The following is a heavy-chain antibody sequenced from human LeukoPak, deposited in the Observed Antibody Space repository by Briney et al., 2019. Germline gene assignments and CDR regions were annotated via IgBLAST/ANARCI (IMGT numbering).Heavy chain of an antibody. CDR1: GGSISSSNW. Sequence: SGTLSLTCAVSGGSISSSNWWSWVRQPPGKGLEWIGEIYHSGSTNYNPSLKSRVTISVDKSKNQFSLKLSSVTAADTAVYYCARALPAGTLRGGAAFDIWGQGTMVTVSS. CDR2: IYHSGST. CDR3: ARALPAGTLRGGAAFDI. V-gene: IGHV4-4*02. J-gene: IGHJ3*02. D-gene: IGHD2-2*01.